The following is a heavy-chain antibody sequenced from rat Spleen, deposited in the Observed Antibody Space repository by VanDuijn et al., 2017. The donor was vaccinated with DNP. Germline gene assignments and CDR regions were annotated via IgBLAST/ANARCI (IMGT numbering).Heavy chain of an antibody. CDR1: GFTFSDYG. CDR3: ATQHSANYYDAPYAMDV. CDR2: ITKSGGST. J-gene: IGHJ4*01. Sequence: EVQLVQSGGGLVQPGRSLKLSCAASGFTFSDYGMAWVRQAPTKGLEWVASITKSGGSTYYRDFVKGRFTISRDNAKSTLYLQMDSLRSEDTATYYCATQHSANYYDAPYAMDVWGQGTSVTVSS. D-gene: IGHD1-12*01. V-gene: IGHV5S13*01.